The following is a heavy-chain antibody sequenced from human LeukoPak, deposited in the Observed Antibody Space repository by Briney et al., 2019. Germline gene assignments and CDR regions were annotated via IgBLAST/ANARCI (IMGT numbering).Heavy chain of an antibody. D-gene: IGHD6-19*01. CDR2: IYYSGST. J-gene: IGHJ4*02. CDR1: GGSIISYY. V-gene: IGHV4-59*01. Sequence: SENLSLTCTVSGGSIISYYWSWIRQPPGKGLEWIGYIYYSGSTNYNPSLKSRVTISVDTSKNQFSLKLSSVTAADTAVYYCARAEDSSGWYNNYWGQGTLVTVSS. CDR3: ARAEDSSGWYNNY.